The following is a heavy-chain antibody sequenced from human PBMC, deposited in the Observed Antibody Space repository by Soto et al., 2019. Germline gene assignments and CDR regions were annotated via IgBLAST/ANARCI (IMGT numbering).Heavy chain of an antibody. D-gene: IGHD5-18*01. CDR1: GFTFSSYA. V-gene: IGHV3-23*01. Sequence: GGSLRLSCSASGFTFSSYAMHWVRQAPGKGLEWVSAISGSGGSTYYADSVKGRFTISRDNSKNTLYLQMNSLRAEDTAVYYCAKGVDTAMVYVDYGMDVWGQATTVTVSS. CDR2: ISGSGGST. J-gene: IGHJ6*02. CDR3: AKGVDTAMVYVDYGMDV.